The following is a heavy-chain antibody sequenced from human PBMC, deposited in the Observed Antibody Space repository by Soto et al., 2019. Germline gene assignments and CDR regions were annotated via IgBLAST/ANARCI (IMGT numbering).Heavy chain of an antibody. CDR2: ISSSSSYI. V-gene: IGHV3-21*01. J-gene: IGHJ4*02. CDR1: GFTFSSYS. D-gene: IGHD5-18*01. Sequence: EVPLVESGGGLVKPGGSLRLSCAASGFTFSSYSMNWVRQAPGKGLEWVSSISSSSSYIYYADSVKGRFTISRDNAKNSLYLQMNSVRAEDTAVYYCARDQPGYSYGYGLGYWGQGTLVTVSS. CDR3: ARDQPGYSYGYGLGY.